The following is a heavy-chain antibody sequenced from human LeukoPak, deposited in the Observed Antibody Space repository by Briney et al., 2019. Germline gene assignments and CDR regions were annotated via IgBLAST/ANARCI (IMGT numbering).Heavy chain of an antibody. D-gene: IGHD3-10*01. V-gene: IGHV4-34*01. Sequence: SETLSLTCAVYGGSFSGYYWSWIRQPPGKGLEWIGEINHSGSTNYNPSLKSRVTISVDTSKNQFSLKLSSVTAADTAVYYCARDYYGSGSYFLGVDYWGQGTLVTVSS. CDR2: INHSGST. J-gene: IGHJ4*02. CDR1: GGSFSGYY. CDR3: ARDYYGSGSYFLGVDY.